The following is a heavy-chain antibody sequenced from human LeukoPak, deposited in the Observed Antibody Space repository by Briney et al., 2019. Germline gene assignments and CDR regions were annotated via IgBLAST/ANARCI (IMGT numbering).Heavy chain of an antibody. CDR1: GGSISSYY. D-gene: IGHD2-15*01. CDR3: ASGWSWFDP. CDR2: VYTSGST. J-gene: IGHJ5*02. Sequence: NFSETLSLTCTVSGGSISSYYWSWIRQPPGKGLERIGYVYTSGSTNYNPSLKSRVTISVDTSKNQFSLKLSSVTAADTAVYYCASGWSWFDPWGQGTLVTVSS. V-gene: IGHV4-4*09.